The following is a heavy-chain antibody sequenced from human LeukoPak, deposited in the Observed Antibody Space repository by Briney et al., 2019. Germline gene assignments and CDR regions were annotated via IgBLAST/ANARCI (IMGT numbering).Heavy chain of an antibody. Sequence: HSGGSLRLSCAASGFTFSSYAMSWVRQAPGKGLEWVSAISGSGGNTYYADSVKGRFTISRDNSKNTLYLQMNSLRAEDTAVYYCAKGYCSSTSCYSRFDPWGQGTLVTVSS. J-gene: IGHJ5*02. D-gene: IGHD2-2*01. CDR3: AKGYCSSTSCYSRFDP. V-gene: IGHV3-23*01. CDR2: ISGSGGNT. CDR1: GFTFSSYA.